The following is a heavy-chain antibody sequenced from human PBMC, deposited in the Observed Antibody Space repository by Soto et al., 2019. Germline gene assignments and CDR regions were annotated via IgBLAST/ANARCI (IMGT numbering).Heavy chain of an antibody. V-gene: IGHV4-39*01. CDR1: GGSISSSSYY. CDR3: ASLTYSSSWDY. CDR2: IYYSGST. Sequence: TLSGGSISSSSYYWGWIRQPPGKGLEWIGSIYYSGSTYYNPSLKSRVTISVDTSKNQFSLKLSSVTAADTAVYYCASLTYSSSWDYWGQGTLVTVSS. D-gene: IGHD6-13*01. J-gene: IGHJ4*02.